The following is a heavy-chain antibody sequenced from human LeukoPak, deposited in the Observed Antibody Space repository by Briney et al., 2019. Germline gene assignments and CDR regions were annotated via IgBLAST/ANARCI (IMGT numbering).Heavy chain of an antibody. CDR3: ARHVFPTVTTEGNWFDP. CDR1: GGSISSSSYY. V-gene: IGHV4-39*01. D-gene: IGHD4-17*01. J-gene: IGHJ5*02. Sequence: SETLSLTCTVSGGSISSSSYYWGWIRQPPGKGLEWIGSIYYSGSTYYNPSLKSRVTISVDTSKNQFSLKLSSVTAADTAVYYCARHVFPTVTTEGNWFDPWGQGTLVTVSS. CDR2: IYYSGST.